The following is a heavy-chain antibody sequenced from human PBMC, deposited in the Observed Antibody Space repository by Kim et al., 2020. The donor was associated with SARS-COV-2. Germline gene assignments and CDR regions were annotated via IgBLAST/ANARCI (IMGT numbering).Heavy chain of an antibody. CDR1: GFTFTSSA. Sequence: SVKVSCKASGFTFTSSAVQWVRQARGQRLEWIGWIVVGSGNTNYAQKFQERVTITRDMSTSTAYMELSSLRSEDTAVYYCAADEYSSSPTPGENYYYGMDVWGQGTTVTVSS. CDR2: IVVGSGNT. CDR3: AADEYSSSPTPGENYYYGMDV. V-gene: IGHV1-58*01. J-gene: IGHJ6*02. D-gene: IGHD6-13*01.